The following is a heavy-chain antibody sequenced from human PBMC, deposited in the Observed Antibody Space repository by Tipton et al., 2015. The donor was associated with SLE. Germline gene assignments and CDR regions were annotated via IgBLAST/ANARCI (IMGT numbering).Heavy chain of an antibody. V-gene: IGHV5-10-1*01. Sequence: QLVQSGAEVKKPGESLRISCKGSGYSFTSYWISWVRQMPGKGLEWMGRIDPSDSYTNYSPSFQGHVTISADKSISTAYLQWSSLKASDTAMYYCARRPVVVPAASTYYYYGMDVWGQGTTVTVSS. J-gene: IGHJ6*02. CDR1: GYSFTSYW. CDR2: IDPSDSYT. D-gene: IGHD2-2*01. CDR3: ARRPVVVPAASTYYYYGMDV.